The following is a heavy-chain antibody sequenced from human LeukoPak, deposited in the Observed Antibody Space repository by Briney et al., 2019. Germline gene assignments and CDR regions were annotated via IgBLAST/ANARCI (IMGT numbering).Heavy chain of an antibody. CDR3: ARLVVPAAMSGGFDY. CDR1: GYTFTSYG. V-gene: IGHV1-18*01. Sequence: GASVKVSCKASGYTFTSYGISWVRQAPGQGLEWMGWISAYNGNTNYAQKLQGRVTMTTDTSTGTAYMELRSLRSDDTAVYYCARLVVPAAMSGGFDYWGQGTLVTVSS. CDR2: ISAYNGNT. J-gene: IGHJ4*02. D-gene: IGHD2-2*01.